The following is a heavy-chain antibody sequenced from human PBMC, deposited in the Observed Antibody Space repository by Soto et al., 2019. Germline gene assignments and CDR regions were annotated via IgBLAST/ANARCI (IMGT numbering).Heavy chain of an antibody. CDR3: ARDLWVEPELYYYGMDV. CDR2: IFYSGTT. CDR1: GDSISSADYY. D-gene: IGHD1-1*01. J-gene: IGHJ6*02. V-gene: IGHV4-30-4*01. Sequence: SETLSLTCTVSGDSISSADYYWSWIRQTPGKGLERIGHIFYSGTTYYNPSLKSRLTISVDTSKNHFSLRLTSVTAADTAVYYCARDLWVEPELYYYGMDVWGQGTTVTVSS.